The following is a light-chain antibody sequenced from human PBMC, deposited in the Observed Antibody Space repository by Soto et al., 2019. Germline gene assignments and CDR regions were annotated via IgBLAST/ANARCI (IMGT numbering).Light chain of an antibody. CDR2: GAS. CDR3: QQSYTTPPT. V-gene: IGKV1-39*01. CDR1: QTIGKF. J-gene: IGKJ4*01. Sequence: DIGMTQSPSSLSSSVGDVFTITCRASQTIGKFLNWYHQKPGKAPNLLIYGASNLQSGVPSRFSGSGSGTEFTLTISSLQPEDFATYYCQQSYTTPPTFGGGTKVDIK.